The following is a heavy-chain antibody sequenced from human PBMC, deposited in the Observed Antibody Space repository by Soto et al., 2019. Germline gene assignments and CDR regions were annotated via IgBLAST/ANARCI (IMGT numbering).Heavy chain of an antibody. D-gene: IGHD4-17*01. J-gene: IGHJ4*02. CDR1: GFSLSTSGVG. CDR3: AHTGSGYGDYGGYFDY. Sequence: QITLKESGPTLVKPTQTLTLTCTFSGFSLSTSGVGVGWIXXXPGKALEWLALIYWNDDKRYSPSLKSRLTITKDTSKNQVVLTMTNMDPVDTATYYCAHTGSGYGDYGGYFDYWGQGTLVTVSS. V-gene: IGHV2-5*01. CDR2: IYWNDDK.